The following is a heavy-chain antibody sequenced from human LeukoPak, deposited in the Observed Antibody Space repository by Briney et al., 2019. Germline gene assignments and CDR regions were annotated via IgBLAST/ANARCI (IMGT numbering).Heavy chain of an antibody. Sequence: GGSLRLSCAASGFTLSSYWMSWVRQAPGKGLEWVANIKQDGSEKYYVDSVKGRFTISRDNAKNSLYLQMNSLRAEDTAVYYCARGLAVAGTKDYWGQGTLVTVSS. J-gene: IGHJ4*02. CDR3: ARGLAVAGTKDY. CDR2: IKQDGSEK. CDR1: GFTLSSYW. V-gene: IGHV3-7*01. D-gene: IGHD6-19*01.